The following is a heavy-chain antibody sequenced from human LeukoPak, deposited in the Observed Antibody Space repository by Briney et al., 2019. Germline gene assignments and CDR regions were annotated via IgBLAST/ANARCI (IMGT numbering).Heavy chain of an antibody. CDR1: GFTFGDYA. CDR2: IRSKAYGGTT. V-gene: IGHV3-49*03. CDR3: TSQCSGGSCYSVDKTYYFDY. D-gene: IGHD2-15*01. Sequence: GRSLSLSCTASGFTFGDYAMSWFRQAPGKGLEWVGFIRSKAYGGTTEYAASVKGRFTISRDDSKSIAYLQMNSLKTEDTAVYYCTSQCSGGSCYSVDKTYYFDYWGQGTLVTVSS. J-gene: IGHJ4*02.